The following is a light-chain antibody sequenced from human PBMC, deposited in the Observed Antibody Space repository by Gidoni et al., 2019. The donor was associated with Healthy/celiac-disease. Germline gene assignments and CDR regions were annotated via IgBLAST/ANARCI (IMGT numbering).Light chain of an antibody. Sequence: QSALTQPRSVSGSPGQSVTISCTGTSSDVGGYNYVSWYHQHPGKAPKLMIYDVSKRPSGVPDRFSGSKSGNTASLTISGLQAEDEADYYCCSYAGSYTLVVFGGGTKLTVL. CDR2: DVS. J-gene: IGLJ2*01. V-gene: IGLV2-11*01. CDR3: CSYAGSYTLVV. CDR1: SSDVGGYNY.